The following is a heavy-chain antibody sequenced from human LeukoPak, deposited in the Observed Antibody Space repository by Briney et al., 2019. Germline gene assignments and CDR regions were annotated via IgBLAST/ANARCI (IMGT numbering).Heavy chain of an antibody. V-gene: IGHV4-39*01. D-gene: IGHD5-18*01. CDR3: VSPRGFSYGYFDY. CDR1: GGSISSSSAY. Sequence: PSETLSLTWTVSGGSISSSSAYWGWIRQPPGKGLEWIGSIYYSKNTYYNPSLKSRVTISADTSRNQFSLTLGSVSATDTAVYYCVSPRGFSYGYFDYWGQGTLVTVSS. CDR2: IYYSKNT. J-gene: IGHJ4*02.